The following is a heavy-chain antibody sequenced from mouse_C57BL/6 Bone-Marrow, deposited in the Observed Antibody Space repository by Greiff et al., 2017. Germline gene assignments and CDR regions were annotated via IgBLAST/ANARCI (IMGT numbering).Heavy chain of an antibody. D-gene: IGHD1-1*01. J-gene: IGHJ4*01. V-gene: IGHV5-17*01. CDR2: ISSGSSTI. Sequence: EVQLVESGGGLVKPGGSLKLSCAASGFTFSDYGMHWVRQAPEKGLEWVAYISSGSSTIYYADTVKGRFTISRDNAKNTLFLQMTSLRSEDTAMYYCARPGTTVVDYAMDYWGQGTSVTVSS. CDR3: ARPGTTVVDYAMDY. CDR1: GFTFSDYG.